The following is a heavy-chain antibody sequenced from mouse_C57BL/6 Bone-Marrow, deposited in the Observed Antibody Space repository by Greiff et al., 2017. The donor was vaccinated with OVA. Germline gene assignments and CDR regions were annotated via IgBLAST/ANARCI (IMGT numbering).Heavy chain of an antibody. J-gene: IGHJ1*03. V-gene: IGHV14-4*01. CDR2: IDPENGDT. CDR1: GFNIKDDY. D-gene: IGHD3-3*01. Sequence: VQLQQSGAELVRPGASVKLSCTASGFNIKDDYMHWVKQRPEQGLEWIGWIDPENGDTEYASKFQGKATITADTSSNTAYLQLSSLTSEDTAVYYCTKGTSGGYFDVWGTGTTVTVSS. CDR3: TKGTSGGYFDV.